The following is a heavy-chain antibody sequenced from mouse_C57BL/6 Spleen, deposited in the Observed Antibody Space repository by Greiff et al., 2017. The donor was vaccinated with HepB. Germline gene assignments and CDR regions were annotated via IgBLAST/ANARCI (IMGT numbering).Heavy chain of an antibody. CDR2: INPGSGGT. CDR1: GYAFTNYL. J-gene: IGHJ3*01. V-gene: IGHV1-54*01. Sequence: VQLQQSGAELVRPGTSVKVSCKASGYAFTNYLIEWVKQRPGQGLEWIGVINPGSGGTNYNEKFKGKATLTADKSSSTAYMQLSSLTSEDSAVYFCAKDSSGLAWFAYWGQGTLVTVSA. D-gene: IGHD3-2*02. CDR3: AKDSSGLAWFAY.